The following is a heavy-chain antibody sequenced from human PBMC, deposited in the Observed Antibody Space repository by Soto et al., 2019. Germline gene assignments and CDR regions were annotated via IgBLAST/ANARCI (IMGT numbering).Heavy chain of an antibody. Sequence: VGSLRLSCAASGFTFSSYSIHWVRQAPGKGLEWVAVISYDGSNKYYADSVKGRFTISRDNSKNTLYLQMNSLRAEDTALYYCVADYVATDTFDIWGQGTMVTV. CDR2: ISYDGSNK. CDR1: GFTFSSYS. CDR3: VADYVATDTFDI. V-gene: IGHV3-30*03. J-gene: IGHJ3*02. D-gene: IGHD3-10*02.